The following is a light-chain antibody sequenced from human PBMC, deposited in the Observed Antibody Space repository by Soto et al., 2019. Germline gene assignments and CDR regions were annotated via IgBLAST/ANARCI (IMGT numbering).Light chain of an antibody. Sequence: DIQMTQSPSTLSASVGDRVTITCRASQSISDSLAWYQQKPGKAPKLLIYEASSLKSGVPSRFSGSRSGTEYTLPISSLQPDDFATYYCQQYNGYWTFGQGTKVEIK. V-gene: IGKV1-5*03. CDR2: EAS. J-gene: IGKJ1*01. CDR1: QSISDS. CDR3: QQYNGYWT.